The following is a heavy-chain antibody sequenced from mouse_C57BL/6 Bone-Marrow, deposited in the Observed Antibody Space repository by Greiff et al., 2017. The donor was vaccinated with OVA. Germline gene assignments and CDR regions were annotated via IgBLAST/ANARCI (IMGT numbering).Heavy chain of an antibody. Sequence: VQLQQSGAELVRPGTSVKMSCKASGYTFTNYWIGWAKQRPGHGLEWIGDIYPGGGYTNYNEKFKGKATLTADKSSSTAYMQFSSLTSEDSAIYYCARSWYYGSSYSDAMDYWGQGTSVTVSS. D-gene: IGHD1-1*01. CDR2: IYPGGGYT. CDR3: ARSWYYGSSYSDAMDY. J-gene: IGHJ4*01. V-gene: IGHV1-63*01. CDR1: GYTFTNYW.